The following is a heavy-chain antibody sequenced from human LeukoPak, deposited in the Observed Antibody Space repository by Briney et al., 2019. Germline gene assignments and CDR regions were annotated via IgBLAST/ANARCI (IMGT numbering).Heavy chain of an antibody. Sequence: PGGSLRLSCAASGFTFSSYWMSWVRQAPGKGLEWVANIKQDGSEKYYVDSAKGRFTISRDNAKNSLYLQMNSLRAEDTAVYYCARDRLPSDSWSGYMYYYYYYYMDVWGKGTTVTVSS. V-gene: IGHV3-7*01. CDR1: GFTFSSYW. CDR3: ARDRLPSDSWSGYMYYYYYYYMDV. CDR2: IKQDGSEK. D-gene: IGHD3-3*01. J-gene: IGHJ6*03.